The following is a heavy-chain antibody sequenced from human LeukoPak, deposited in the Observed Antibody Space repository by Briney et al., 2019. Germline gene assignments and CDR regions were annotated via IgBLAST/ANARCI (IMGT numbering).Heavy chain of an antibody. CDR3: ARGPRFYYDSSGYYYVH. CDR1: GGSISSGGYS. J-gene: IGHJ4*02. D-gene: IGHD3-22*01. V-gene: IGHV4-30-2*01. CDR2: IYHSGST. Sequence: PSETLSLTCAVSGGSISSGGYSWSWIRQPPGKGLEWIGYIYHSGSTYYNPSLKSRVTISVDRSKNQFSLKLSSVTAADTAVYYCARGPRFYYDSSGYYYVHWGQGTLVTVSS.